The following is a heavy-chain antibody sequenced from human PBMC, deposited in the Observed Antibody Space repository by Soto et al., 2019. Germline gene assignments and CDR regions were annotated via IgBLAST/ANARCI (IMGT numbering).Heavy chain of an antibody. J-gene: IGHJ3*02. CDR2: IIPIFGTA. CDR1: GGTFSSYA. V-gene: IGHV1-69*13. D-gene: IGHD3-10*01. CDR3: ARAGGFGELLSESAFDT. Sequence: GASVKVSCKASGGTFSSYAISWVRQAPGQGLEWMGGIIPIFGTANYAQKFQGRVTITADESTSTAYMELSSLRSEDTAVYYCARAGGFGELLSESAFDTWGQGTMVTVSS.